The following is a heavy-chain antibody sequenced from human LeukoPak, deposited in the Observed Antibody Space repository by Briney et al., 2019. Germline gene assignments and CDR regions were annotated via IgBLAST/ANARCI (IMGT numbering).Heavy chain of an antibody. D-gene: IGHD1/OR15-1a*01. CDR3: ARGLEHDPFDI. V-gene: IGHV4-61*05. Sequence: PSETLSLTCTVTGGSISSSSYYWSWIRQPPGKGLEWIGYIYYSGSTNYNPSLKSRVTMSVDTSKNQFSLKLSSVTAADTALYYCARGLEHDPFDIWGQGTMVTVSS. CDR1: GGSISSSSYY. J-gene: IGHJ3*02. CDR2: IYYSGST.